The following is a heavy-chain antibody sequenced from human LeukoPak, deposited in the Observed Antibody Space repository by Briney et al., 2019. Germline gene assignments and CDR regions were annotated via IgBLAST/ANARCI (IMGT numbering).Heavy chain of an antibody. CDR1: GSTVSSYA. J-gene: IGHJ3*02. D-gene: IGHD1-1*01. Sequence: GGSLTPSFAASGSTVSSYAMSWVRQAPGKGLEWVSGVNSDGSYTSYADSVKGRFTISRDNAKNTLYLQMNSLRAEDTAVYYCARDAVERACDNWGQGTMVTVSS. V-gene: IGHV3-74*01. CDR2: VNSDGSYT. CDR3: ARDAVERACDN.